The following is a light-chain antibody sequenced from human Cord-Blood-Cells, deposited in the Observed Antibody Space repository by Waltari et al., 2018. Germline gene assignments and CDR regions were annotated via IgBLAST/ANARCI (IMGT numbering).Light chain of an antibody. CDR1: SRYVGSYNL. CDR3: CSYAGSSTLV. Sequence: QSALTQPASVSGSPGLSITISCTGTSRYVGSYNLVSWYQQHPGKAPKLMIYEGSKRPSGVSNRFSGSKSGNTASLTISGLQAEDEADYYCCSYAGSSTLVFGGGTKLTVL. V-gene: IGLV2-23*01. J-gene: IGLJ2*01. CDR2: EGS.